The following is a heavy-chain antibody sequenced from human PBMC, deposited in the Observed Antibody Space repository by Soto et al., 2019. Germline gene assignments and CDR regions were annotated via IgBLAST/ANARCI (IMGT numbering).Heavy chain of an antibody. CDR3: ARRGIAVAGSDYYYYGMDV. D-gene: IGHD6-19*01. J-gene: IGHJ6*02. CDR2: IYHSGST. V-gene: IGHV4-4*02. CDR1: GDSISSSNW. Sequence: SETLSLTCAVSGDSISSSNWWSWVRQPPGKGLEWIGEIYHSGSTYYNPSLKSRVTISVDTSKNQFSLKLSSVTAADTAVYYCARRGIAVAGSDYYYYGMDVWGQGTTVTVS.